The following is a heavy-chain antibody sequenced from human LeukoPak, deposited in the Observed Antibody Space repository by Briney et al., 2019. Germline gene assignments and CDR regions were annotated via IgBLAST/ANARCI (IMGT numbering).Heavy chain of an antibody. J-gene: IGHJ4*02. CDR1: GGTFSKYT. CDR3: ARDRIVGATTGPLDY. V-gene: IGHV1-69*13. Sequence: SVKVSCKASGGTFSKYTISWVRQRPGQGLEWMGGITPLFGTANYAQKFQGRVTITADESASTAYMELSSLSSEDTAVYYCARDRIVGATTGPLDYWGQGTLVTVSS. D-gene: IGHD1-26*01. CDR2: ITPLFGTA.